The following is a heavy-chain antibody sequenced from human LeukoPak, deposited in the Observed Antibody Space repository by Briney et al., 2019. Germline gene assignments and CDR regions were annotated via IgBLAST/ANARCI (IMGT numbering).Heavy chain of an antibody. Sequence: GGSLRLSCAASGFTFSSYWMSWVRQAPGKGLEWVANIKQDGSEKYYVDSVKGRFTISRDNAKNSLYLQMNSLRAEDTAVYYCARDDTYYDILTGYPTGDFDYWGQGTLVTVSS. CDR2: IKQDGSEK. CDR3: ARDDTYYDILTGYPTGDFDY. D-gene: IGHD3-9*01. CDR1: GFTFSSYW. J-gene: IGHJ4*02. V-gene: IGHV3-7*01.